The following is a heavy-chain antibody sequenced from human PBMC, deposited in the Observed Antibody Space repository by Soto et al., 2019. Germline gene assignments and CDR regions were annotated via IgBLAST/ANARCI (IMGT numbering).Heavy chain of an antibody. J-gene: IGHJ4*02. CDR3: ARLIYDSRLNYLYFDS. D-gene: IGHD3-22*01. CDR1: GVSISSGNW. Sequence: PSETLSLTCDVSGVSISSGNWWSWVRQPPGKELEWIGEVYRDGSANYHPSLERRVTISVDTAKNQFSLRLSSVTAADTAIYYCARLIYDSRLNYLYFDSWGQGTLVTVSS. V-gene: IGHV4-4*02. CDR2: VYRDGSA.